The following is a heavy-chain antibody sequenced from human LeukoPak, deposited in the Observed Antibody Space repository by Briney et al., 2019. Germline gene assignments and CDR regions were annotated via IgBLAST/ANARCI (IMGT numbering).Heavy chain of an antibody. CDR1: GYIFTSYY. CDR2: INPTGGST. V-gene: IGHV1-46*01. CDR3: ARDHYHKIHSAMVTAPDY. Sequence: ASVKVSCKASGYIFTSYYMHWVRQAPGEGLEWMGIINPTGGSTSYAQKFQGRVTMTRDTSTSTVYMELSGLRSEDTAVYYCARDHYHKIHSAMVTAPDYWGQGTLVIVSS. D-gene: IGHD2-21*02. J-gene: IGHJ4*02.